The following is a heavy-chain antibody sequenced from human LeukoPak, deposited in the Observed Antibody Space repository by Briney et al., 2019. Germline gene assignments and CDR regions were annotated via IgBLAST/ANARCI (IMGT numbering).Heavy chain of an antibody. CDR1: GDIASSNSAA. Sequence: QTLSLTCVIPGDIASSNSAAWNWIRQSASRGLEWPGRTYYRSKWYNDYAVSVKSRITINPDTSKNQFSLQRNSVTPEDTAVYYCARDSMVRGEYNYHYYMDVCGKESTVTIS. D-gene: IGHD3-10*01. CDR3: ARDSMVRGEYNYHYYMDV. V-gene: IGHV6-1*01. CDR2: TYYRSKWYN. J-gene: IGHJ6*03.